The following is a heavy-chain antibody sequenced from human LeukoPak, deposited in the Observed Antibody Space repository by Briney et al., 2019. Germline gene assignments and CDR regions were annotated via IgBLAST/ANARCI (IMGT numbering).Heavy chain of an antibody. CDR2: ISGSGSSI. Sequence: GGSLRLSCAASGFTFSSYIMNWVRQAPGKGLEWVSYISGSGSSIYHADSVKGRFTISRDNAKNSLYLQMNSLRAEDTAVYSCARQLDSWGQGTLATVSS. J-gene: IGHJ4*02. CDR3: ARQLDS. CDR1: GFTFSSYI. V-gene: IGHV3-48*01.